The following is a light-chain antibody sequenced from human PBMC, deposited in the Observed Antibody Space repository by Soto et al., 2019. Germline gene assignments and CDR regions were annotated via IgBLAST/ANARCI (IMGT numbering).Light chain of an antibody. J-gene: IGKJ1*01. Sequence: EIVMTQSPATLCVSPGERATLSCRASQSVSTKLAWYQQKPGQGPRLLIYGASSRATGVPARFSGSGSGTEFTLTISSLQSEDFAVYYCQHYSTWLWTFGQGTKVEIK. V-gene: IGKV3-15*01. CDR3: QHYSTWLWT. CDR2: GAS. CDR1: QSVSTK.